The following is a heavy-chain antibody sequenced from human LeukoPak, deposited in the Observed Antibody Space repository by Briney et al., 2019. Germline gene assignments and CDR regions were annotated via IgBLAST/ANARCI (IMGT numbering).Heavy chain of an antibody. Sequence: GGSLRLSCPAFGFIFSNYNMNWVRRAPGKGLEWVSYITSSGSTIYYADSVKGRFTISRDNARNFLYLQMNSLRAEDTAVYYCARDSPIVRDAFDIWGQGTMVTVSS. CDR2: ITSSGSTI. CDR1: GFIFSNYN. D-gene: IGHD2-15*01. J-gene: IGHJ3*02. V-gene: IGHV3-48*01. CDR3: ARDSPIVRDAFDI.